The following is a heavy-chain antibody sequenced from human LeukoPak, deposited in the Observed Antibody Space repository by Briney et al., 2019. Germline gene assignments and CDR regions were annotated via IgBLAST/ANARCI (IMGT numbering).Heavy chain of an antibody. D-gene: IGHD3-22*01. CDR2: IYPGDSDT. V-gene: IGHV5-51*01. J-gene: IGHJ3*02. CDR1: GYSFSSYW. CDR3: ARLNYYDSSDYLGAFDI. Sequence: GESLKISCKGSGYSFSSYWIGWVRQTPGKGLEWMGIIYPGDSDTRYSPSFQGQVTISADKSISTAYLQWSSLKASDTAMYYCARLNYYDSSDYLGAFDIWGQGTMVTVSS.